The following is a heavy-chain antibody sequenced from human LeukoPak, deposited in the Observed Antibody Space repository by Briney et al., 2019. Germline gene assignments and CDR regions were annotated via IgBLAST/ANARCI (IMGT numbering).Heavy chain of an antibody. CDR2: INPNSGGT. J-gene: IGHJ5*02. CDR3: AGDSSGYYL. V-gene: IGHV1-2*02. CDR1: GYTFTGYY. D-gene: IGHD3-22*01. Sequence: SVQVSCQASGYTFTGYYMHWVRQAPGQGLKWMVWINPNSGGTNYAQKFQGRFTMTRDTSISTAYMELSRLRSDDTAVYYGAGDSSGYYLWGQGTLVTVSS.